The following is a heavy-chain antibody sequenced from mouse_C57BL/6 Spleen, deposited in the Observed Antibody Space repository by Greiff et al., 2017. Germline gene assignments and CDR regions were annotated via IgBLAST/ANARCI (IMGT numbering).Heavy chain of an antibody. CDR2: INPGSGGT. CDR1: GYAFTNYL. J-gene: IGHJ3*01. V-gene: IGHV1-54*01. D-gene: IGHD1-1*01. Sequence: VQLQQSGAELVRPGTSVKVSCKASGYAFTNYLIEWVKQRPGQGLEWIGVINPGSGGTNYNEKFKGKATLTADKSSSTAYMQLSSLTSEDSAVYFCARSWGGSSYWFAYWGQGTLVTVSA. CDR3: ARSWGGSSYWFAY.